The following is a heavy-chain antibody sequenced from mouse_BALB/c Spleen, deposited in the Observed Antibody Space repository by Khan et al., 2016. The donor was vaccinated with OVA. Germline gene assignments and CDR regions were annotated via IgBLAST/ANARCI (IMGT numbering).Heavy chain of an antibody. D-gene: IGHD2-14*01. CDR1: GYTFTTAG. Sequence: QIQLVQSGPELKKPGETVRISCKASGYTFTTAGIQWVQKMPGKGLKWIGWIITHPGVSKYAEDFKGRFAFSLEISVSTAYLQLTNLKNEDTATYFWARGGAAYYRNDGGAMEYWGRGTSVTVSS. CDR3: ARGGAAYYRNDGGAMEY. V-gene: IGHV9-4*02. CDR2: IITHPGVS. J-gene: IGHJ4*01.